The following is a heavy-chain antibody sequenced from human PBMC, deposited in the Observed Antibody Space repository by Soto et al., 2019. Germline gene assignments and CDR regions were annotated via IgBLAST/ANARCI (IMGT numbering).Heavy chain of an antibody. CDR2: VSASGSIT. D-gene: IGHD2-15*01. V-gene: IGHV3-23*01. CDR3: PKGDCSGGRCYRGFDY. Sequence: GGSLRLSCAASGFTFSSFAMSWVRQAPGKGLEWVSGVSASGSITSYADSAKGRFTISRDNAKNIVFLQMNSLRAEDTAVYLCPKGDCSGGRCYRGFDYWGQGTLVTVSS. CDR1: GFTFSSFA. J-gene: IGHJ4*02.